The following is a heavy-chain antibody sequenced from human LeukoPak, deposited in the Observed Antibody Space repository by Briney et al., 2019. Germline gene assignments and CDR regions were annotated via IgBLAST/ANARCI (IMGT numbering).Heavy chain of an antibody. Sequence: SETLSLTCTVSGGSISSCYWSWIRQPPGKGLEWIGYIYYSGSTNYNPSLKSRVTISVDTSKNQFSLKLSSVTAADTAVYYCARGGYCSGGSCYSGAFDIWGQGTMVTVSS. J-gene: IGHJ3*02. CDR2: IYYSGST. CDR3: ARGGYCSGGSCYSGAFDI. V-gene: IGHV4-59*01. CDR1: GGSISSCY. D-gene: IGHD2-15*01.